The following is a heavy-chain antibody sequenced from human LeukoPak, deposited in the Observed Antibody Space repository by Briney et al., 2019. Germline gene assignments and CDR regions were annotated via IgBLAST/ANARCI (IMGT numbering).Heavy chain of an antibody. J-gene: IGHJ6*04. Sequence: PGGALRLSCAASGFTFRTYTMSWVREALGKRRGRGSELYDIGGVTYYADSVKGRFTISRDNSKNTLYLQMNSLRAEDTAVYYCAKAGGSCDSGFFLGYRLDVWGKGTTVTVSS. V-gene: IGHV3-23*01. D-gene: IGHD2-15*01. CDR1: GFTFRTYT. CDR2: LYDIGGVT. CDR3: AKAGGSCDSGFFLGYRLDV.